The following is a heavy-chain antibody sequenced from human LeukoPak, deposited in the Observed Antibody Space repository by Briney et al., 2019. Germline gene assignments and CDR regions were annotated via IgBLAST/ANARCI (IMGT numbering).Heavy chain of an antibody. CDR1: GGSISGYY. CDR3: ARSFNSRGYYYYGMDV. Sequence: SETLSLTCTVSGGSISGYYGVWIRQPPGKGLEWIAYVYYSGSTGYNPSLKSRVTISVDTSKNQFSLNLSSVTAADTAVYYCARSFNSRGYYYYGMDVWGQGITVTVSS. D-gene: IGHD3-22*01. J-gene: IGHJ6*02. V-gene: IGHV4-59*01. CDR2: VYYSGST.